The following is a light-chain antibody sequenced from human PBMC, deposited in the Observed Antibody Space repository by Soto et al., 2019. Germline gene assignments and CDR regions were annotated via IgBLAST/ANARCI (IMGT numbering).Light chain of an antibody. J-gene: IGKJ5*01. V-gene: IGKV3-15*01. CDR3: HQYNNWPPIT. CDR1: QSVSWN. CDR2: GAS. Sequence: TKSPCTLSLSPGERATLSCRASQSVSWNYLAWYPQKPGQAPRLLIYGASTRAAGIPARFSGSGSGTEFTLTISSLQSEDFAVYYCHQYNNWPPITFGQGTRLEIK.